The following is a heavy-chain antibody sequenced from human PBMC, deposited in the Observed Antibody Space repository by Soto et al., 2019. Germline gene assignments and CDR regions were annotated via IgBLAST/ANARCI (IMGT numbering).Heavy chain of an antibody. CDR2: IYYSGST. Sequence: SETLSLTCAVDGGSFSGYYWSWIRQPPGKGLEWLGSIYYSGSTYYNPSLKSRVTISVDTSKNQFSLKLNSVTAADTAVYYCARHLYDYIWGTFRPHQIDYWGQGSLVIVSS. CDR1: GGSFSGYY. CDR3: ARHLYDYIWGTFRPHQIDY. J-gene: IGHJ4*02. V-gene: IGHV4-34*01. D-gene: IGHD3-16*02.